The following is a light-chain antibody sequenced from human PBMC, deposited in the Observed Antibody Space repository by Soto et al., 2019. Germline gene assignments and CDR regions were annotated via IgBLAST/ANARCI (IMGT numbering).Light chain of an antibody. J-gene: IGKJ4*01. CDR2: GAS. V-gene: IGKV3-20*01. Sequence: DIVLTQSPGTLSLSPGERAALSCRASHSVSSSYLAWYQQKPGQAPRLLIYGASNRATGIADRFSGSGSGTDFTLTISRLEPEDFAVYYCQQYDNSPLTFGGGTKVDIK. CDR3: QQYDNSPLT. CDR1: HSVSSSY.